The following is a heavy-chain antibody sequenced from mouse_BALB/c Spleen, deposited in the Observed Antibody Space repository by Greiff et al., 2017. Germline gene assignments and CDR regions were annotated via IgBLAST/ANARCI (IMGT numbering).Heavy chain of an antibody. D-gene: IGHD1-1*01. CDR1: GYSITSDYA. CDR3: ARAHYYGSSLYYAMDY. Sequence: EVKLMESGPGLVKPSQSLSLTCTVTGYSITSDYAWNWIRQFPGNKLEWMGYISYSGSTSYNPSLKSRISITRDTSKNQFFLQLNSVTTEDTATYYCARAHYYGSSLYYAMDYWGQGTSVTVSS. J-gene: IGHJ4*01. V-gene: IGHV3-2*02. CDR2: ISYSGST.